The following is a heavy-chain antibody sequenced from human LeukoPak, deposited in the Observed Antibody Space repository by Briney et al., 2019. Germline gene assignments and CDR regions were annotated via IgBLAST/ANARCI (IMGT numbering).Heavy chain of an antibody. V-gene: IGHV3-23*01. CDR1: GFTISSYW. Sequence: GGSLRLSGAASGFTISSYWMSWVRQAPGKGLEWVSAISGSGGRIYYGASVKGRFTISRDNSKNTLNLQMNSLRAEDTAVYYCATSKYSGSYWGQGTLVTVSS. D-gene: IGHD1-26*01. J-gene: IGHJ4*02. CDR3: ATSKYSGSY. CDR2: ISGSGGRI.